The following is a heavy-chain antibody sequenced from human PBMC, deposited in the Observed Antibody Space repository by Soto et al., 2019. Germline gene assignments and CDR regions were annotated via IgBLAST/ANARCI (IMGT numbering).Heavy chain of an antibody. CDR3: AKDLARYCSGGRCPPYFDY. V-gene: IGHV3-23*01. Sequence: EVQLLESGGGLVQPGGSLRLSCAASGLIFSNYAMSWVRQAPGKGLEWVSAISGSGGTTYYADSVKGRFTISRDNSENTLYLQMNSLRAEDTAVYYCAKDLARYCSGGRCPPYFDYWGQGTLVTVSS. J-gene: IGHJ4*02. D-gene: IGHD2-15*01. CDR2: ISGSGGTT. CDR1: GLIFSNYA.